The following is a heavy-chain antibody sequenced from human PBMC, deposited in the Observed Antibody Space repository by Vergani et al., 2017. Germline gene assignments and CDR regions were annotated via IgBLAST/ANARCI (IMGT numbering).Heavy chain of an antibody. CDR1: GFTFSDYY. CDR2: ISSSSSYT. D-gene: IGHD6-6*01. Sequence: VQLLESGGGLVQPGGSLRLSCAASGFTFSDYYMSWIRQAPGKGLEWVSYISSSSSYTNYADSVKGRFTISRDNAKNSLYLQMNSLRAEDTAVYYCARGAHSSSDYYYGMDVWGQGTTVTVSS. CDR3: ARGAHSSSDYYYGMDV. V-gene: IGHV3-11*06. J-gene: IGHJ6*02.